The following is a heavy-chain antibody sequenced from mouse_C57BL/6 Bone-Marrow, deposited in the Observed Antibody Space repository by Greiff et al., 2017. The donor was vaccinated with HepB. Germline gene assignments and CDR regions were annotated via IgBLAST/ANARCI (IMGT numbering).Heavy chain of an antibody. CDR3: ARGGLAGTFDY. CDR1: GYTFTDYN. D-gene: IGHD4-1*01. CDR2: INPNNGGT. Sequence: VQLQQSGPELVKPGASVKMSCKASGYTFTDYNMHWVKQSHGQSLEWIGYINPNNGGTSYNQKFKGKATLTVNKSSSTAYMELRSLTSEDSAVYYCARGGLAGTFDYWGQGTTLTVSS. V-gene: IGHV1-22*01. J-gene: IGHJ2*01.